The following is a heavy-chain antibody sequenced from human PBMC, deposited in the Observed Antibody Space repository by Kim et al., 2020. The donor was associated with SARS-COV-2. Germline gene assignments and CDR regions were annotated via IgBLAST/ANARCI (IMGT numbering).Heavy chain of an antibody. J-gene: IGHJ4*02. CDR1: GYTYTSSA. V-gene: IGHV7-4-1*02. CDR3: ARAMGSSVPDY. Sequence: ASVKVSCKGSGYTYTSSAMHGVRQAPGQGLEWMGWINTNTGNPTYVPGFTGRFVFSLDTPVSTAYLQISSLKAAVTAVYYCARAMGSSVPDYWGQGTLVTVSS. D-gene: IGHD6-6*01. CDR2: INTNTGNP.